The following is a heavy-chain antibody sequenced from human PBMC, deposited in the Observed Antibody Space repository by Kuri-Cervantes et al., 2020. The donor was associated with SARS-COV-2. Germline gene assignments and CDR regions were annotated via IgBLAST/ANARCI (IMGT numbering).Heavy chain of an antibody. V-gene: IGHV4-38-2*02. CDR1: GYSISGGYY. CDR3: ARAAGDQGEYYYYYYMDV. CDR2: IYHSGST. J-gene: IGHJ6*03. Sequence: SETLSLTCNVSGYSISGGYYWGWIRQPPGKGLEWIGSIYHSGSTYYNPSLKSRVTISVDTSKNQFSLKLSSVTAADTAVYYCARAAGDQGEYYYYYYMDVWGKGTTVTVSS. D-gene: IGHD7-27*01.